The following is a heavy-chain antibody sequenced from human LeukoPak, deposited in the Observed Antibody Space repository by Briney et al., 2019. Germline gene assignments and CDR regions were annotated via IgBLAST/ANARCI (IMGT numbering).Heavy chain of an antibody. CDR3: ARIVPSRISYDDPALYYFDY. D-gene: IGHD5-12*01. CDR1: GGSISSSSYY. CDR2: IYYSGST. V-gene: IGHV4-39*07. J-gene: IGHJ4*02. Sequence: TPSETLSLTCTVSGGSISSSSYYWGWIRQPPGKGLEWIGSIYYSGSTYYNPSLKSRVTISVDTSKNQFSLRLSSVTAADTAVYYCARIVPSRISYDDPALYYFDYWGQGTLVTVSS.